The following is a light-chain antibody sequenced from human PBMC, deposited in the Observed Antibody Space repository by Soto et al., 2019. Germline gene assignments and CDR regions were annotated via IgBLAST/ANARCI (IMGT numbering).Light chain of an antibody. Sequence: EIVMTQSPATLSVSQGERATLSCRASQSVSSNLAWYQQKPGQAPRLLIYGASTRATGIPARFSGSGSGTEFTLTISSLQSEDCAVYYCQQYNNWPRLAFGGGTKVEIK. CDR1: QSVSSN. V-gene: IGKV3D-15*01. CDR2: GAS. J-gene: IGKJ4*01. CDR3: QQYNNWPRLA.